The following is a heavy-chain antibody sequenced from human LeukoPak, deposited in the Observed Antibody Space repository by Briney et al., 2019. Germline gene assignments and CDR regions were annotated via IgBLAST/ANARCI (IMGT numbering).Heavy chain of an antibody. CDR1: GVSISSYY. J-gene: IGHJ4*02. Sequence: SETLSLTCTVSGVSISSYYWSWIRQPPGKGLEWVGYIYYSGSTNYNPSLKSRVTISADTSKIQFSLQLSSVTAADTAVYYCARQTYDSRGYLYHDYWGQGTLVTVSS. D-gene: IGHD3-22*01. CDR2: IYYSGST. V-gene: IGHV4-59*08. CDR3: ARQTYDSRGYLYHDY.